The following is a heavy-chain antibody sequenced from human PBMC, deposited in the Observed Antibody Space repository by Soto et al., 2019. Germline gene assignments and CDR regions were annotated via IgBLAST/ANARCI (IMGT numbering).Heavy chain of an antibody. Sequence: QVQLQESGPGLVKPSETLSLTCTVSGGSISSYYWSWIRQPAGKGLEWIGRIYTSGSTNYNPSLKSRVTMSVDTSKNQCSLKLGSVTAADAAVYYCARVGGQEWGYVRRHDAFDIWGQGTMVTVSS. CDR3: ARVGGQEWGYVRRHDAFDI. CDR1: GGSISSYY. J-gene: IGHJ3*02. V-gene: IGHV4-4*07. D-gene: IGHD5-12*01. CDR2: IYTSGST.